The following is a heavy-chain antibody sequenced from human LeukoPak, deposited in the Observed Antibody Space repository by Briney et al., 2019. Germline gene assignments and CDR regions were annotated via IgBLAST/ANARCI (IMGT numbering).Heavy chain of an antibody. CDR3: ARGGRGYSPNYYYYGMDV. D-gene: IGHD5-18*01. CDR2: ISSSSSYI. V-gene: IGHV3-21*01. Sequence: GGSLRLSCAASGFTFSSYSMNWVRQAPGKGLEWVSSISSSSSYIYYADSVKGRFTISRDNSKNTLYLQMNSLRAEDTAVYYCARGGRGYSPNYYYYGMDVWGQGTTVTVSS. CDR1: GFTFSSYS. J-gene: IGHJ6*02.